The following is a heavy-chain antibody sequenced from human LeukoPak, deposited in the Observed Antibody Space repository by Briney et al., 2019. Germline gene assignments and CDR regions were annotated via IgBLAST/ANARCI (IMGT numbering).Heavy chain of an antibody. CDR1: GFTFSRYA. Sequence: GRTLRLSCAASGFTFSRYAMRWVSRAPGKGLESASYISSSGSTIYYADSVKGRFNIYRHNAKNSLYLQMNSLGAEDTAVYYCARSITRTTGWFDPWGQGTLVTVSS. J-gene: IGHJ5*02. D-gene: IGHD1-7*01. CDR3: ARSITRTTGWFDP. CDR2: ISSSGSTI. V-gene: IGHV3-48*04.